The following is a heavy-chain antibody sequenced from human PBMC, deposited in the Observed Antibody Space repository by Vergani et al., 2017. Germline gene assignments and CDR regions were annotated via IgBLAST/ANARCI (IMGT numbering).Heavy chain of an antibody. V-gene: IGHV1-69*09. CDR3: ARASSSSGPAYYFDY. J-gene: IGHJ4*02. CDR1: GYTFTSYY. D-gene: IGHD6-6*01. CDR2: IIPILGIA. Sequence: QVQLVQSGAEVKKPGASVKVSCKASGYTFTSYYMHWVRQAPGQGLEWMGRIIPILGIANYAQKFQGRVTITADKSTSTAYMERSSLRSEDTAVYYCARASSSSGPAYYFDYWGQGTLVTVSS.